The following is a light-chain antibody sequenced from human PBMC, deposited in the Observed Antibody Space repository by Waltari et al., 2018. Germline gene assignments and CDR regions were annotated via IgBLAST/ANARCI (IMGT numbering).Light chain of an antibody. J-gene: IGKJ1*01. V-gene: IGKV3-20*01. Sequence: EIVLTQSQGTLSLSLGGRATLSCRASQSVSRALAWYQQKPGQAPRLLIYDASTRATGIPDRFSGSGSGTDFSLTISRLEPEDFAVYYCQHYVRLPATFGQGTTVEI. CDR3: QHYVRLPAT. CDR2: DAS. CDR1: QSVSRA.